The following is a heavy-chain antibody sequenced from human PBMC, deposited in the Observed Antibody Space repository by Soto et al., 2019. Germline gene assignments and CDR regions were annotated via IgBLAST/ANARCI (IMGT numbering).Heavy chain of an antibody. CDR1: GYPFTSYY. J-gene: IGHJ5*02. D-gene: IGHD2-2*01. V-gene: IGHV1-46*03. Sequence: SVTVPCKESGYPFTSYYMQSVRQDPVQGLEWMGIINPSGGSTSYAQKFQGRVTMTRDTSTSTVYMELSSLRSEDTAVYYCARELGYCSSTSCQGFDPWGQGTLVTVSS. CDR3: ARELGYCSSTSCQGFDP. CDR2: INPSGGST.